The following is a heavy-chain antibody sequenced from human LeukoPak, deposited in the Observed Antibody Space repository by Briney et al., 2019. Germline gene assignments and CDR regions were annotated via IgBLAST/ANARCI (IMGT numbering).Heavy chain of an antibody. CDR3: ARDNSVGDNAWWFDP. CDR2: INPSGGST. Sequence: ASVKVSCKASGYTFTSYYMHWVRQAPGQGLEWMGIINPSGGSTSYAQKFQGRVTMTRDMSTSTVYMELSGLRSEDTAIYYCARDNSVGDNAWWFDPWGQGTLVTVSS. J-gene: IGHJ5*02. V-gene: IGHV1-46*01. D-gene: IGHD1-26*01. CDR1: GYTFTSYY.